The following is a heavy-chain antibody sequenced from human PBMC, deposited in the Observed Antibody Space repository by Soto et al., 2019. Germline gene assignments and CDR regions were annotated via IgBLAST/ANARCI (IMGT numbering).Heavy chain of an antibody. J-gene: IGHJ4*02. Sequence: QLQLQESGPGLVKPSETLSLTCTVSGGSISSSSYYWGWIRQPPGKGLEWIGSIYYSGSTYYNPSLKSRVTKSADTSNNQFFLKLSSVTAADTAVYYCARHTPAISISDHWGQGTLVTVSS. D-gene: IGHD2-15*01. CDR2: IYYSGST. CDR1: GGSISSSSYY. V-gene: IGHV4-39*01. CDR3: ARHTPAISISDH.